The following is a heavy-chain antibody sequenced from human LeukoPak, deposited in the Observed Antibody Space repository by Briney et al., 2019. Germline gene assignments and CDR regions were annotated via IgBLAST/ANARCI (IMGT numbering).Heavy chain of an antibody. J-gene: IGHJ4*02. CDR3: ARHMYSVGSCYYFDY. CDR1: GGSISSSSYY. V-gene: IGHV4-39*01. CDR2: IYYSGST. D-gene: IGHD2-15*01. Sequence: TSETLSLTCTVSGGSISSSSYYWGWIRQPPGKGLEWIASIYYSGSTYYNPSHKSRVTISVDTSKTQFSLKLSPVTAADTAVYYCARHMYSVGSCYYFDYWGQGTLVTVSS.